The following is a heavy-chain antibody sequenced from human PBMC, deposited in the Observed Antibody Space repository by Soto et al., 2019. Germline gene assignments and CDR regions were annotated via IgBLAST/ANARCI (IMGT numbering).Heavy chain of an antibody. CDR2: ISYDGSNK. Sequence: QVQLVASGGGVVQPGRSLRLSCAASGFTFSHYGIHWVRQAPGKGLEWLAVISYDGSNKHYADSVKGRFTVSRDNSKNTLYLQMNSLRAEDTAVYFWARYSGKYQGPIDYWGQGTLVTVSS. CDR3: ARYSGKYQGPIDY. J-gene: IGHJ4*02. V-gene: IGHV3-30*03. CDR1: GFTFSHYG. D-gene: IGHD1-26*01.